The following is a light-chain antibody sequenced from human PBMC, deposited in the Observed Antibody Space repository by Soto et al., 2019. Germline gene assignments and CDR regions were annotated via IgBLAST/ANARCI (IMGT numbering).Light chain of an antibody. CDR1: SSNIGSSY. V-gene: IGLV1-47*02. Sequence: QSALTQPPSTSGTPGQRVTISCSGSSSNIGSSYVFWFQHLPGTAPKLLMYNNNQRPSGVPDRVSASKSGTSASLAISGLRSEDEADYYCAAWDDRVSGYVFGTGTRSPS. CDR3: AAWDDRVSGYV. CDR2: NNN. J-gene: IGLJ1*01.